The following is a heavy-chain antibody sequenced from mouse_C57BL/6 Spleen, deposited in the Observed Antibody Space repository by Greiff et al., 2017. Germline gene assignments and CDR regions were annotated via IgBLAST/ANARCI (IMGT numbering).Heavy chain of an antibody. CDR1: GYTFTSYW. J-gene: IGHJ3*01. D-gene: IGHD4-1*02. V-gene: IGHV1-55*01. CDR2: IYPGSGST. Sequence: VKLQQPGAELVKPGASVKMSCKASGYTFTSYWITWVKQRPGQGLEWIGDIYPGSGSTNYNEKFKGKATLTVDTSSSTAYMQLSSLTSEDSAVYYCARRDNWDEAYWGQGTLVTVSA. CDR3: ARRDNWDEAY.